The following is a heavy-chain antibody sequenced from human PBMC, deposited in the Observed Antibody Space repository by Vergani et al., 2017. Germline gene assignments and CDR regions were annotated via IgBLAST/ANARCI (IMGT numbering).Heavy chain of an antibody. V-gene: IGHV1-8*01. D-gene: IGHD2-15*01. CDR2: MNPNSGNT. CDR3: AGRYTAGVWGIVVVVAATPNDAFDI. CDR1: GYTFTSYD. Sequence: QVQLVQSGAEVKKPGASVKVSCKASGYTFTSYDINWVRQATGQGLEWMGWMNPNSGNTGYAQKFQGRVTMTRNTSISTAYMELSSLRSDDTAVYYCAGRYTAGVWGIVVVVAATPNDAFDIWGQGTMVTVSS. J-gene: IGHJ3*02.